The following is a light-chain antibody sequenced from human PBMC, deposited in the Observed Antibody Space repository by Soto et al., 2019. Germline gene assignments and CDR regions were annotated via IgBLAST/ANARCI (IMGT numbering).Light chain of an antibody. CDR3: CSYAGSYVV. V-gene: IGLV2-11*01. Sequence: QAVVTQPRSVSGSPGQSVTISCTGTSSDVGGYNYVSWYQQHPGKAPKLMIYDVSKRPSGVPDRFSGSKSGNTASLPISGLQAEDEAEYYCCSYAGSYVVFGGGTQLHVL. CDR1: SSDVGGYNY. J-gene: IGLJ2*01. CDR2: DVS.